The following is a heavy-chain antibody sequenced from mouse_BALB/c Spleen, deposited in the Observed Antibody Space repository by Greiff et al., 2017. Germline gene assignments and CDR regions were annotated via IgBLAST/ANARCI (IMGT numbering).Heavy chain of an antibody. Sequence: EVKLVESGGGLVKPGGSLKLSCAASGFTFSSYAMSWVRQTPEKRLEWVASISSGGSTYYPDSVKGRFTISRDNARNILYLQMSSLRSEDTAMYYCARELRWGYFDVWGAGTTVTVSS. J-gene: IGHJ1*01. CDR3: ARELRWGYFDV. CDR1: GFTFSSYA. V-gene: IGHV5-6-5*01. D-gene: IGHD1-1*01. CDR2: ISSGGST.